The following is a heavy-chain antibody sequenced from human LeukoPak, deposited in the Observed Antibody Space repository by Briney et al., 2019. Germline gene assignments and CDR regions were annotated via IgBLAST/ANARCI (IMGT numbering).Heavy chain of an antibody. CDR3: ARDQATRGPGYGMDV. V-gene: IGHV3-33*01. CDR1: GFTFSSYG. D-gene: IGHD3-10*01. CDR2: IWYDGSNK. Sequence: GRSLRLSCAASGFTFSSYGMHWVRQAPGKGLEWVAVIWYDGSNKYYADSVKGRLTISRDNSKNTLYLQMNSLRAEDTAVYYCARDQATRGPGYGMDVWGKGTTVTVSS. J-gene: IGHJ6*04.